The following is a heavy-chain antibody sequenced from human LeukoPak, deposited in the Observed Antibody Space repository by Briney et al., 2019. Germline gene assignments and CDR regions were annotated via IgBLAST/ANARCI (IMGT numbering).Heavy chain of an antibody. J-gene: IGHJ3*02. V-gene: IGHV3-23*01. CDR2: ISGSGGST. CDR1: GFTFSNYA. CDR3: AKDPPHGI. Sequence: GGSLRLSCATSGFTFSNYAMYWVRQAPGKGLEWVYAISGSGGSTYYADSVKGRFTISRDNSKNTLFLQMNSLRAEDTAVYICAKDPPHGIWGQGTMVTVSS.